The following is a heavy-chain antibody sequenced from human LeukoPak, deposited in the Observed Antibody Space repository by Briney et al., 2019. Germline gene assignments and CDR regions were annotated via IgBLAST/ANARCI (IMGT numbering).Heavy chain of an antibody. D-gene: IGHD1-7*01. Sequence: GGSLRLSCADSGFIFRSYSVNWVRQAPGKGLEWLSYISSSSTTIYYADSVKGRFTISRDNAKNSLYLQMNSLKAEDTAVYYCACNRFPITGTTNNYYYMDVWGKGTTVTVSS. V-gene: IGHV3-48*04. CDR3: ACNRFPITGTTNNYYYMDV. CDR2: ISSSSTTI. CDR1: GFIFRSYS. J-gene: IGHJ6*03.